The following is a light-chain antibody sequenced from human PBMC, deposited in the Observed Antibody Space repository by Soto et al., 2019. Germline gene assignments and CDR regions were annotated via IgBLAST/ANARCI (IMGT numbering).Light chain of an antibody. Sequence: QSVLTQPASVSVSPGQSITRSCTGTSSDVGGYNYVSWYQQHPGKAPKLMIYEVSNRPSGVSNRFSGSKSGNTASLTISGLQAEDEADYYCSSYTSSSTYVFGTGTKVTVL. CDR1: SSDVGGYNY. CDR3: SSYTSSSTYV. J-gene: IGLJ1*01. V-gene: IGLV2-14*01. CDR2: EVS.